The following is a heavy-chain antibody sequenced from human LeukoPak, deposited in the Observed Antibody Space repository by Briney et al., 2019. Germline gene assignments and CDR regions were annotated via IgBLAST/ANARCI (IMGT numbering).Heavy chain of an antibody. Sequence: GRSLRLSCAASGFTFSSYGMHWVRQAPGKGLEWVAVIWYDGSNKYYADSVKGRFTISRDKSKNTLYLQMNSLRAEDTAVYYCAKGLAVAGHFDYWGQGTLVTVSS. V-gene: IGHV3-33*03. CDR3: AKGLAVAGHFDY. CDR1: GFTFSSYG. D-gene: IGHD6-19*01. J-gene: IGHJ4*02. CDR2: IWYDGSNK.